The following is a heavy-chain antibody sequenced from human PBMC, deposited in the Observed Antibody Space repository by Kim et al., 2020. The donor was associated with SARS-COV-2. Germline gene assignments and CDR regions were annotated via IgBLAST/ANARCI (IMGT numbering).Heavy chain of an antibody. D-gene: IGHD6-19*01. CDR1: GFTFGDYA. CDR3: TREGITVAGSHHYYGMDV. J-gene: IGHJ6*02. CDR2: IRRKTYGGTT. Sequence: GGSLRLSCTASGFTFGDYAMSWVRQAPGKGLEWVGFIRRKTYGGTTEYATSVKGRFTISRDDSKSIAYLQMNSLKTEDTAVYYCTREGITVAGSHHYYGMDVWGQGTTVTVSS. V-gene: IGHV3-49*04.